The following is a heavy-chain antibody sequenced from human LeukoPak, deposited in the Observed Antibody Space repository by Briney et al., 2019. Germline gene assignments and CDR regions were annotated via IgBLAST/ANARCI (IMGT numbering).Heavy chain of an antibody. Sequence: GASVKVSCKVSGYTLTELSMHWVRQAPGKGLEWMGGFDPEDGETIYAQKFQGRVTMTGDTSTDTAYMELSSLRSEDTAVYYCAVAGPLYYFDYWGQGTLVTVSS. CDR2: FDPEDGET. V-gene: IGHV1-24*01. D-gene: IGHD6-19*01. CDR3: AVAGPLYYFDY. J-gene: IGHJ4*02. CDR1: GYTLTELS.